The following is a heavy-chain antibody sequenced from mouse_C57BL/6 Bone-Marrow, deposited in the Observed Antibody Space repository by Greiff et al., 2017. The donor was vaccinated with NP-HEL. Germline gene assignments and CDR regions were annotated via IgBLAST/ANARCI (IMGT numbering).Heavy chain of an antibody. D-gene: IGHD2-5*01. J-gene: IGHJ2*01. CDR1: GFTFSSSG. Sequence: EVKLVESGGDLVKPGGSLKLSCAASGFTFSSSGMSWVRQTPAKRLEWVATISSGGSYTYYPDSVKGRFTISRDNAKNTLYLQMSSLKSEDTAMYYCARHYYSNYFDYWGQGTTLTVSS. CDR2: ISSGGSYT. V-gene: IGHV5-6*02. CDR3: ARHYYSNYFDY.